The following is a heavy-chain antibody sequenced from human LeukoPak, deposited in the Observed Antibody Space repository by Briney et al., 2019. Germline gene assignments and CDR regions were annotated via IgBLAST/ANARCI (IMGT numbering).Heavy chain of an antibody. J-gene: IGHJ6*02. CDR3: ARAERTVSGLDV. D-gene: IGHD2-2*01. CDR2: MNPHSGGT. CDR1: GYTLTAYY. Sequence: GASVQVSFTASGYTLTAYYIHWVRQAPGQGLEWMGWMNPHSGGTNYAQKFRARVSMTTDTTINTAYLELTGLTSDDTALYYCARAERTVSGLDVWGQGTTVTVSS. V-gene: IGHV1-2*02.